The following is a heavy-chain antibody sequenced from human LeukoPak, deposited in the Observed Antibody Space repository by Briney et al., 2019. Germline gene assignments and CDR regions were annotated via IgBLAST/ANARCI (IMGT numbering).Heavy chain of an antibody. V-gene: IGHV1-8*01. CDR3: ARAPTGTTPGGYWFDP. CDR2: MNPNSGNT. D-gene: IGHD1-1*01. J-gene: IGHJ5*02. Sequence: VASVKVSCKASGYTFTSYDINWVRQAPGQGLEWMGWMNPNSGNTGYAQKFQGRVTMTRNTSISTAYMELSSLRSEDTAVYYCARAPTGTTPGGYWFDPWGQGTLVTVSS. CDR1: GYTFTSYD.